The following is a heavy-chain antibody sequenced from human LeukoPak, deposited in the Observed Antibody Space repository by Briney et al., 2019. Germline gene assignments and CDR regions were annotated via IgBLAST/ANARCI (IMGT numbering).Heavy chain of an antibody. D-gene: IGHD2-2*01. V-gene: IGHV1-2*02. Sequence: ASVKVSCKASGYTSTGYYMHWVRQAPGQGLEWMGWINPNSGGTNYAQKFQGRVTMTRDTSINTVYMDLSSLRSDDTAVYYCARDRMGDCATTSCYLAYWGQGTQVTVSS. CDR2: INPNSGGT. J-gene: IGHJ4*02. CDR1: GYTSTGYY. CDR3: ARDRMGDCATTSCYLAY.